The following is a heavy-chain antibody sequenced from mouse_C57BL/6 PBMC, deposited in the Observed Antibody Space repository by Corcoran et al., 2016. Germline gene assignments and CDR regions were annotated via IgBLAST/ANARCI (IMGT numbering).Heavy chain of an antibody. CDR3: ARDGDGYSFDY. CDR2: INPYNGGT. Sequence: EVQLQQSGPVLVKPGASVKMSCKASGYTFTDYYMNWVKQSHGKSLEWIGVINPYNGGTSYNQKFKGKATLTVDKSSSTAYMELNSLTSEDSAVYYCARDGDGYSFDYWGQGTTLTVSS. D-gene: IGHD2-3*01. J-gene: IGHJ2*01. V-gene: IGHV1-19*01. CDR1: GYTFTDYY.